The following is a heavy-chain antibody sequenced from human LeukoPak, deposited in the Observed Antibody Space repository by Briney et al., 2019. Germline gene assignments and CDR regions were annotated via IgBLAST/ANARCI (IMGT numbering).Heavy chain of an antibody. CDR1: GFAFSNYA. D-gene: IGHD2-8*01. CDR3: AKDVCTSPRCLLYSDS. Sequence: GGSLRLSRATSGFAFSNYAMSWFRQAPGKGLEWVSGISGVNTYYADSVKGRFTISRDNSKNVLYVQMNRLRVEDTAVYFCAKDVCTSPRCLLYSDSWGQGTLATVSS. V-gene: IGHV3-23*01. CDR2: ISGVNT. J-gene: IGHJ4*02.